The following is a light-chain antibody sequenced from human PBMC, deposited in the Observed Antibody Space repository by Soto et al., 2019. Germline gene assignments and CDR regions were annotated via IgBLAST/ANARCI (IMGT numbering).Light chain of an antibody. CDR3: SSYTSSGTKV. Sequence: QSALTQPASVSGSLGQSITISCTGTSSDVGGYNYVSWYQQHPGKAPKLMIYDVSNRPSGVSNRFSGSKSGNTASLTISGLHAEDEADYYCSSYTSSGTKVFGGGTKLTVL. CDR1: SSDVGGYNY. V-gene: IGLV2-14*03. CDR2: DVS. J-gene: IGLJ3*02.